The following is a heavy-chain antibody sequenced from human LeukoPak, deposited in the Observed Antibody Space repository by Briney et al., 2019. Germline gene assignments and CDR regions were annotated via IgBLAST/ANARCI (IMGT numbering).Heavy chain of an antibody. CDR2: INSDGSST. V-gene: IGHV3-74*01. Sequence: GGSLRLSCAASGFTFSSYRMHWVRQAPGKGLVWVSRINSDGSSTSYADSVKGRFTISRDNAKNTLYLQMNSLRAEDTAVYYCARSYDYGDYGQNYGMDVWGQGTTVTVSS. CDR1: GFTFSSYR. CDR3: ARSYDYGDYGQNYGMDV. D-gene: IGHD4-17*01. J-gene: IGHJ6*02.